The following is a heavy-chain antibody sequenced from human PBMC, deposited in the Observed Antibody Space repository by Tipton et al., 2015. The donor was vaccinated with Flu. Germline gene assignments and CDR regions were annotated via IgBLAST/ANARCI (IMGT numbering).Heavy chain of an antibody. CDR2: FNPNSGGT. CDR1: GYTLTGYY. CDR3: ASDSVVGATVG. J-gene: IGHJ4*01. V-gene: IGHV1-2*06. Sequence: QSGAEVKKPGASVKVSCKVSGYTLTGYYMHWVRQAPGQGHEWMGRFNPNSGGTNYAQKFQGRVTMTRDTSISTAYMELSRLRSDDTAVYYCASDSVVGATVGWDQGTLVTVSS. D-gene: IGHD1-26*01.